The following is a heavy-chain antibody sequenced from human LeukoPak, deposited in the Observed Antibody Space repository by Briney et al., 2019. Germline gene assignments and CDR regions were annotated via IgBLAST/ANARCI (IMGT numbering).Heavy chain of an antibody. D-gene: IGHD1-14*01. CDR3: ARVSYGSGTTYYYYYMDV. CDR1: GFTFSNYS. J-gene: IGHJ6*03. Sequence: PGGSLRLPCAASGFTFSNYSMNWVRQAPGKGLEWVSSISSSSSYKYYADSVKGRFTISRDNAKNSLYLQMDSLRAEDTAVYYCARVSYGSGTTYYYYYMDVWGKGTTVTVSS. CDR2: ISSSSSYK. V-gene: IGHV3-21*01.